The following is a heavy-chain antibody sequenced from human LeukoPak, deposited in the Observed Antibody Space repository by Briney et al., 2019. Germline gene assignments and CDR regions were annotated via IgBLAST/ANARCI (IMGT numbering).Heavy chain of an antibody. CDR3: AKAPRYSSSSGYYYGSGSLDY. D-gene: IGHD3-10*01. V-gene: IGHV3-23*01. CDR1: GFTFSSYA. J-gene: IGHJ4*02. Sequence: GGSLRLSCAASGFTFSSYAMSWVRQAPGKGLEWVSAISGSGGSTYYADSVKGRFTISRDNSKNTLYLQMNSLRAEDTAVCYCAKAPRYSSSSGYYYGSGSLDYWGQGTLVTVSS. CDR2: ISGSGGST.